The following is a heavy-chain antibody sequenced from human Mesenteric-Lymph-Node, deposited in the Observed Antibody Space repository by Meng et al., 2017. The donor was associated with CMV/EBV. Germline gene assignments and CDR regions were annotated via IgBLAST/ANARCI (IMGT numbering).Heavy chain of an antibody. CDR1: GFTFSRSW. V-gene: IGHV3-7*01. D-gene: IGHD6-19*01. Sequence: GGSLRLSCAASGFTFSRSWMSWVRQAPGKGLEWVAVKGRFTISRDSAKKSLDLQMRSLRAEDTAVYFCAGGSGWLADNWGQGTLVTVSS. J-gene: IGHJ4*02. CDR3: AGGSGWLADN.